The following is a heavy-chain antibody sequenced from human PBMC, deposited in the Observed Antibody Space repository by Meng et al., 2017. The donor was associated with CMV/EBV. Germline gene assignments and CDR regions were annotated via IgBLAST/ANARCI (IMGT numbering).Heavy chain of an antibody. CDR1: GFTFSSYW. CDR3: ARDGGQFGELSYGMDV. D-gene: IGHD3-10*01. V-gene: IGHV3-74*01. J-gene: IGHJ6*02. Sequence: GESLKISCAASGFTFSSYWMHWVRQAPGKGLVWVSRINSDGSSTSYADSVKGRFTISRDNAKNTLYLQMNSLRAEDTAMYYCARDGGQFGELSYGMDVWGQGTTVTVSS. CDR2: INSDGSST.